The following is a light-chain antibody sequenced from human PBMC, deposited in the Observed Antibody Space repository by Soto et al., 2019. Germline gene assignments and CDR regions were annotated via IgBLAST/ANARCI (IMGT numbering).Light chain of an antibody. CDR1: SSNIGAGYD. CDR2: GNS. J-gene: IGLJ1*01. CDR3: QSYDSRLSGYV. Sequence: QSVLTQPPSVSGAPGQRVTISCTGSSSNIGAGYDVHWYQQLPGTAPKLLIYGNSNRPSGVPDRFSGSKSGTSASLAITGLQAEDAAGYYCQSYDSRLSGYVFGNGTKVTV. V-gene: IGLV1-40*01.